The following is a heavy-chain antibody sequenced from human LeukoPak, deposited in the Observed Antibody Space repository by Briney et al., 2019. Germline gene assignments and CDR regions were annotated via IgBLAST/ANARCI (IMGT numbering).Heavy chain of an antibody. J-gene: IGHJ5*02. Sequence: PSETLSLTCTVSGGSISSYYWSWIRQPPGKGLEWIGYIYYSGSTNYNPSLKSRVTISVDTSKNQFSLKLSSVTAADTAVYYCARSYYGTGWFDPWGQGTLVTVSS. CDR2: IYYSGST. V-gene: IGHV4-59*08. CDR1: GGSISSYY. CDR3: ARSYYGTGWFDP. D-gene: IGHD1-26*01.